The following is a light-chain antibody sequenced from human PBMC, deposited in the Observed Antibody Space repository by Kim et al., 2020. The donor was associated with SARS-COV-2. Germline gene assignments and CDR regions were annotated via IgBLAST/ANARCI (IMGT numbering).Light chain of an antibody. Sequence: SEGDRVTNTCQARQDSKKYVNWYQQKQGKAPKVLIHDAFNLETGVPSRFSGGGSGTDFTFTITSLQPEDIATYFCQQFRDLPSTFGQGTRLEIK. CDR3: QQFRDLPST. J-gene: IGKJ5*01. V-gene: IGKV1-33*01. CDR2: DAF. CDR1: QDSKKY.